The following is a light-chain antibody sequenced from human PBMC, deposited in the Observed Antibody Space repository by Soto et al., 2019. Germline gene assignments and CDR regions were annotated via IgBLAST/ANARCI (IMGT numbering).Light chain of an antibody. V-gene: IGKV3-20*01. CDR1: QSVSSTF. J-gene: IGKJ1*01. CDR2: GAS. CDR3: QQFDSSVT. Sequence: EIVLTQSPGSLSLSPGERATLSCRASQSVSSTFFAWYQQRPGQAPRLLMYGASSRATGIPERFSGSGSGTDLTLTISRLEPEDFAVYYWQQFDSSVTFGQGTKVEIK.